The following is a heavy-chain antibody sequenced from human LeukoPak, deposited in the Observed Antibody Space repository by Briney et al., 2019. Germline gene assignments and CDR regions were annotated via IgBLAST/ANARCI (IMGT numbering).Heavy chain of an antibody. CDR1: GFTFSSYV. V-gene: IGHV3-23*01. CDR2: ISGSGVTT. Sequence: GRSLRLSCAASGFTFSSYVMSWVRQAPGKGLEWVSAISGSGVTTYYADSVKGRSTISRDNSKNTLDLHLNSLRAEDTAMFYCAKVDITGTIPRAFDIWGQGTMVTVSS. J-gene: IGHJ3*02. CDR3: AKVDITGTIPRAFDI. D-gene: IGHD1/OR15-1a*01.